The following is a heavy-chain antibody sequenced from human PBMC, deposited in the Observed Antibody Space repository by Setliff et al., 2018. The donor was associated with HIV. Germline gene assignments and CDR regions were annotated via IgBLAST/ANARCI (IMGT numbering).Heavy chain of an antibody. D-gene: IGHD1-7*01. V-gene: IGHV4-34*01. CDR2: INHSGST. J-gene: IGHJ6*03. CDR3: ARDRYTWNYGKNYMDV. Sequence: SETLSLTCAVYGGSFSGYYWSWIRQPPGKGLEWIGEINHSGSTNYNPSLKSRVTISVDTSKNQFSLKLSSVTAADTAVYYFARDRYTWNYGKNYMDVWGKGTTVIVSS. CDR1: GGSFSGYY.